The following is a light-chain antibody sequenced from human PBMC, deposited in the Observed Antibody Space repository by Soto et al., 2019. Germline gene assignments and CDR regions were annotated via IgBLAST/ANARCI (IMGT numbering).Light chain of an antibody. Sequence: QSALTQSPSASASLGASVKLTCTLSSGHSSYAIAWHQQQPAKGPRYLMKLNSDGSHSKGDGIPDRFSGSSSGAERYLTISSLQSEDEADYYCQTWGTAYVVFGGGTKLTVL. V-gene: IGLV4-69*01. CDR3: QTWGTAYVV. J-gene: IGLJ2*01. CDR1: SGHSSYA. CDR2: LNSDGSH.